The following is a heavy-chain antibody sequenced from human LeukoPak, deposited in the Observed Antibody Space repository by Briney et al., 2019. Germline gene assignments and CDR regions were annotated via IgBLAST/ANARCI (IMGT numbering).Heavy chain of an antibody. CDR1: GGSISSYY. Sequence: SETLSLTCTVSGGSISSYYWSWIRRPPGKGLEWIGYIYYSGSTNNNPSLKSRVTISVDTSKNQFSLKLSSVTAADTAVYYCAAHYYGSGSYYNRYYYYYYYMDVWGKGTTVTVSS. V-gene: IGHV4-59*01. CDR3: AAHYYGSGSYYNRYYYYYYYMDV. D-gene: IGHD3-10*01. CDR2: IYYSGST. J-gene: IGHJ6*03.